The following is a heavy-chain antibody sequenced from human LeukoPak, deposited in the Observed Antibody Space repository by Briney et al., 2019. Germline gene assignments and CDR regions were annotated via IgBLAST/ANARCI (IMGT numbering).Heavy chain of an antibody. J-gene: IGHJ4*02. CDR3: AKVGGIGYWRYYFDY. Sequence: ASVKVSCKASGGTFSSYAISWVRQAPGQGLEWMGGIIPIFGTANYAQKFQGRVTITADESTSTAYMELSSLRSEDTAVYYCAKVGGIGYWRYYFDYWGQGTLVTVSS. CDR1: GGTFSSYA. D-gene: IGHD2-15*01. CDR2: IIPIFGTA. V-gene: IGHV1-69*19.